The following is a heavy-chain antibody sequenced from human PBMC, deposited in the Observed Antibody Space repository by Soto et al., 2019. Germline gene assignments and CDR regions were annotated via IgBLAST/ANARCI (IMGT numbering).Heavy chain of an antibody. CDR3: ARYYHYYYGMDG. CDR1: GGTFSSYA. V-gene: IGHV1-69*13. Sequence: ASVKVSCKVSGGTFSSYAISWVRQAPGQGLEWMGGIIPTFGTANYAQKFQGRVTITADESTSTAYMELSSLRSEDTAVYYCARYYHYYYGMDGWGQGTTVTVSS. CDR2: IIPTFGTA. J-gene: IGHJ6*02.